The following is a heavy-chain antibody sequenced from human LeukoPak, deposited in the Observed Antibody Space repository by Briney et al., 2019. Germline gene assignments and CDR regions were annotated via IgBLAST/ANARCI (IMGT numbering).Heavy chain of an antibody. CDR2: MYPNSGNT. D-gene: IGHD5-18*01. CDR3: ARVGYSYGHDNGYYFDY. J-gene: IGHJ4*02. CDR1: GYTFTSYD. V-gene: IGHV1-8*01. Sequence: ASVKVSCKASGYTFTSYDINWVRQATGQGLEWMGWMYPNSGNTGYAQKFQGRVTMTRNTSISTAYMELSSLRSEDTAVYYCARVGYSYGHDNGYYFDYWGQGTLVTVSS.